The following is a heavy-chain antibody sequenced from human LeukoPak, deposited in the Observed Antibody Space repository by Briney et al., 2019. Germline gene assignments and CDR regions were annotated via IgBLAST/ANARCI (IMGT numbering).Heavy chain of an antibody. Sequence: ASVKVSCKTSGYTFTDYYMHWLRQAPGQGPEWMGWINPSSGETKYAQMFQGRVTLTRDTSISTAYMELRRLRSDDTAVYYCARFYSSRSLYVHDSWGRGSLVTLSS. CDR1: GYTFTDYY. CDR3: ARFYSSRSLYVHDS. J-gene: IGHJ4*02. V-gene: IGHV1-2*02. CDR2: INPSSGET. D-gene: IGHD2-2*01.